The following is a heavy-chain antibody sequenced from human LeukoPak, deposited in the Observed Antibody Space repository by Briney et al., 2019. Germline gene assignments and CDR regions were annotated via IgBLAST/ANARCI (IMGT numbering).Heavy chain of an antibody. CDR1: GYTFTGYY. D-gene: IGHD2-2*01. CDR2: INPNSGGT. J-gene: IGHJ6*03. Sequence: GASVKVSCKASGYTFTGYYMHWVRQAPGQGLEWMGWINPNSGGTNYAQKFQGRATMTRDTSISTAYMELSRLRSDDTAVYYCARGVVVVPAALYYMDVWGKGTTVTVPS. CDR3: ARGVVVVPAALYYMDV. V-gene: IGHV1-2*02.